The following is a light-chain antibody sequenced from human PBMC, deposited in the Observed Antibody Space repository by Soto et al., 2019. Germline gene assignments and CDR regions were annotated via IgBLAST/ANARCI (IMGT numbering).Light chain of an antibody. V-gene: IGLV3-1*01. J-gene: IGLJ1*01. CDR1: KLGDKY. Sequence: SYDLTQPPSVSVSPGQTASITCSGDKLGDKYACWYQQKPGQSPVLVIYQDSKRPSGIPERFSGSNSGNTATLTISGTQAMDEADYYCQAWDSSTGVFGTVTKLTVL. CDR3: QAWDSSTGV. CDR2: QDS.